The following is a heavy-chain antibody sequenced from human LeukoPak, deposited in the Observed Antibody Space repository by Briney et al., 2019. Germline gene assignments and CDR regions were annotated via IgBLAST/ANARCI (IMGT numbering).Heavy chain of an antibody. J-gene: IGHJ4*02. CDR3: ARDLGSGSYYNDGY. CDR1: GFTFDDYG. D-gene: IGHD3-10*01. CDR2: INWNGGST. V-gene: IGHV3-20*04. Sequence: SGGSLRLSCAASGFTFDDYGMSWVRQAPGKGLEWVSGINWNGGSTGYADSVKGRFTISRDNAKNSLYLQMNSLRAEDTALYYCARDLGSGSYYNDGYWGQGTLVTVSS.